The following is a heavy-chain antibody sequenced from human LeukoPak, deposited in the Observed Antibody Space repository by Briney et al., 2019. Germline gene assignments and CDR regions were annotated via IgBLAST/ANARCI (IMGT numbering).Heavy chain of an antibody. J-gene: IGHJ5*02. D-gene: IGHD3-22*01. Sequence: ASVKVSCKASGYTFTSYGISWVRQAPGQGLEWMGWISAYNGNTNYAQKLQGRVTMTTDTSTSTAYMELRSLRSDDTAVYYCARDSYDSSGYLENWFDPWGQGTLVTVSS. CDR3: ARDSYDSSGYLENWFDP. CDR2: ISAYNGNT. V-gene: IGHV1-18*01. CDR1: GYTFTSYG.